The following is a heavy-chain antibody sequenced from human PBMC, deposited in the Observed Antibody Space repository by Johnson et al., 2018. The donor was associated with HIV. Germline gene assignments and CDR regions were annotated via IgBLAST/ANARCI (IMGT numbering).Heavy chain of an antibody. CDR2: ISSSGSTI. CDR1: GFTFSDYY. V-gene: IGHV3-11*04. D-gene: IGHD6-13*01. J-gene: IGHJ3*02. CDR3: AREQELIGERAFDI. Sequence: QVQLLESGGGLVKPGGSLRLSCAASGFTFSDYYMTWIRQAPGKGLEWVSYISSSGSTIYYADSVKGRFTISRDNAKNTLYLQMNSLRAEDTAVYYCAREQELIGERAFDIWGQGTMVTVSS.